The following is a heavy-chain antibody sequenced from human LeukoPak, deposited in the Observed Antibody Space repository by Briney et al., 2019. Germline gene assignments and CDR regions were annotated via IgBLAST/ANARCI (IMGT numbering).Heavy chain of an antibody. D-gene: IGHD3-22*01. CDR1: GHTLTEIS. J-gene: IGHJ4*02. Sequence: GASVKVSCKASGHTLTEISMHWVRQAPGKGFEWMGGVDPEDGETIYAQKFQGRVTMTDDPSTDTAYMELSSLRSEDTAVYYCARAPDVVTPIDYWGQGTLVTVSS. CDR3: ARAPDVVTPIDY. CDR2: VDPEDGET. V-gene: IGHV1-24*01.